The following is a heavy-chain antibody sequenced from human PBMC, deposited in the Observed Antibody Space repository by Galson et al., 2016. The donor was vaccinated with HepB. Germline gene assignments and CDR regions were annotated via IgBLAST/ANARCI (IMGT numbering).Heavy chain of an antibody. D-gene: IGHD5-24*01. CDR2: DSMDGRRK. Sequence: SLRLSCAGSGFLFRSYGMHWVRQAPGKGLEWVAADSMDGRRKFYSDSVQGRFTISRDNAQNSLFLQMNSLRAEDTAVYYCAREGDGHNNFDYWGQGTLVTVSS. CDR3: AREGDGHNNFDY. J-gene: IGHJ4*02. CDR1: GFLFRSYG. V-gene: IGHV3-30*03.